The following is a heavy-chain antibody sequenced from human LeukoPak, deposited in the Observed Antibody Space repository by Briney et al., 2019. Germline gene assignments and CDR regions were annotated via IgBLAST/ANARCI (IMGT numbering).Heavy chain of an antibody. CDR1: GFTFDDYA. D-gene: IGHD3-16*01. V-gene: IGHV3-9*01. CDR2: ISWNSGSI. J-gene: IGHJ4*02. CDR3: AKDIFGGATGVDY. Sequence: GGSLRLSCAASGFTFDDYAMHWVRQAPGKGLEWVSGISWNSGSIGYADSVKGRFTISRDNAKNSLYLQMNSLRAEDTALYYCAKDIFGGATGVDYWGQGTLVTVSS.